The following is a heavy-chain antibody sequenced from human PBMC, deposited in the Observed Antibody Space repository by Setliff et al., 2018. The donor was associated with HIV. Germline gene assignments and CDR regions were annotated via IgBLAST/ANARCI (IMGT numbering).Heavy chain of an antibody. CDR2: ISSSSSYI. Sequence: PGGSLRLSCAASGFTFSSYEMNWVRQAPGKGLEWVSSISSSSSYIYYADSVKGRFTISRDNAKNSLYLQMNSLRAEDTGVYYCARLWSYDYVWGSYRPVDYWGRGTLVTVSS. V-gene: IGHV3-21*01. CDR1: GFTFSSYE. D-gene: IGHD3-16*02. J-gene: IGHJ4*02. CDR3: ARLWSYDYVWGSYRPVDY.